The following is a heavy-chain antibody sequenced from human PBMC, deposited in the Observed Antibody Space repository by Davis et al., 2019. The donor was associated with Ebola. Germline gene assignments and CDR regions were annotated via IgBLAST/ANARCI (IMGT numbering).Heavy chain of an antibody. J-gene: IGHJ4*02. V-gene: IGHV3-72*01. Sequence: PGGSLRLSCAVSGFSFSGYYMDWVRLTPGKGLEWVGLSRNQDSRYNTEYAASVRGRFTISRDDSKKSLYLHMNSLRTEDTAVYYCVTENWYRFESWGQRALVIVSS. CDR2: SRNQDSRYNT. CDR1: GFSFSGYY. D-gene: IGHD1/OR15-1a*01. CDR3: VTENWYRFES.